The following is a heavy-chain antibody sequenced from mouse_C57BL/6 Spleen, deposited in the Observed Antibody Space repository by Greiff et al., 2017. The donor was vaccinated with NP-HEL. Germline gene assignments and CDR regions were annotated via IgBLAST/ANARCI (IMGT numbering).Heavy chain of an antibody. D-gene: IGHD1-1*02. V-gene: IGHV1-39*01. CDR2: INPNYGTT. CDR1: GYSFTDYN. CDR3: AREGLWPHDVDY. Sequence: EVQLQQSGPELVKPGASVKISCKASGYSFTDYNMNWVKQSNGKSLEWIGVINPNYGTTSYNQKFKGKATLTADKSSSTAYMQLNSLTSEDSAVYYSAREGLWPHDVDYWGQGTTLTVSS. J-gene: IGHJ2*01.